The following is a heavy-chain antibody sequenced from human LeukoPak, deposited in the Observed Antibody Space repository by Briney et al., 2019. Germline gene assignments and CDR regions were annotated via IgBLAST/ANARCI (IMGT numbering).Heavy chain of an antibody. V-gene: IGHV4-34*01. D-gene: IGHD2-21*01. J-gene: IGHJ5*02. CDR2: INHSGST. CDR1: GGSFSGYY. Sequence: SETLSLTCAVYGGSFSGYYWSWIRRPPGKGLECIGEINHSGSTNYNPSLKSRVTISVDTSKNQFSLKLSSVTAADTAVYYCARGPRLHSRRWFDPWRQGTLVTVSS. CDR3: ARGPRLHSRRWFDP.